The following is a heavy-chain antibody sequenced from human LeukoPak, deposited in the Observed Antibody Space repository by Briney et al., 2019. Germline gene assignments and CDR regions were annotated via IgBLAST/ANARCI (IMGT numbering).Heavy chain of an antibody. J-gene: IGHJ1*01. V-gene: IGHV1-2*02. CDR2: INPKRWGT. D-gene: IGHD6-13*01. CDR1: GYSFTGYY. Sequence: ASVKVPCKASGYSFTGYYMHGVRQAPVQELEWMGWINPKRWGTNYTQKFQGRVTMTRDTSISTAYMELSSLRYDDTAVYYCAREGSSEYIQPWRQGSLVIVSS. CDR3: AREGSSEYIQP.